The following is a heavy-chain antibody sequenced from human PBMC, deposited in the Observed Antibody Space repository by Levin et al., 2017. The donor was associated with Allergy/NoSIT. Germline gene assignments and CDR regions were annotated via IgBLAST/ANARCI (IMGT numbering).Heavy chain of an antibody. V-gene: IGHV3-13*04. D-gene: IGHD3-10*01. CDR2: IGTAGDT. J-gene: IGHJ6*02. CDR3: ARGGVLLWFGEGAGMDG. Sequence: GGSLRLSCAASGFTFSSYDMHWVRQATGKGLEWVSAIGTAGDTYYPGSVKGRFTISRENAKNSLYLQMNSLRAGDTAVYYCARGGVLLWFGEGAGMDGWGQGTTVTVSS. CDR1: GFTFSSYD.